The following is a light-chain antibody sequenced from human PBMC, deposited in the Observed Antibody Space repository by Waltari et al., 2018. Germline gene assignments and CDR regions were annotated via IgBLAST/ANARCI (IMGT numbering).Light chain of an antibody. V-gene: IGKV1-17*01. J-gene: IGKJ3*01. CDR1: QGIRND. CDR2: AAS. Sequence: DIQMTQSPSSVSASVGDGVTITCRASQGIRNDLNWYQQTAGKAPKRLIFAASILQSGVPRRFSGSASGTEFTLTISSLQPEDFATYYCLQHNTYPPTFGPGTRVDIK. CDR3: LQHNTYPPT.